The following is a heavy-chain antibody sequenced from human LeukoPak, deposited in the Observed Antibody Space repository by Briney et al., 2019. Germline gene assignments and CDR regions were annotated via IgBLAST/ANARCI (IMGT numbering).Heavy chain of an antibody. Sequence: GGSLRLSCAASGFTFSSYAMSWVRQAPGKGLEGVLVIGGSGDTTYYADSGKGRFTISRDNSKDTLDLQMNSLRAEDTAVYYCAKDPTGWEQGYMDVWGKGTTVSVSS. CDR3: AKDPTGWEQGYMDV. CDR1: GFTFSSYA. D-gene: IGHD1-26*01. CDR2: IGGSGDTT. V-gene: IGHV3-23*01. J-gene: IGHJ6*03.